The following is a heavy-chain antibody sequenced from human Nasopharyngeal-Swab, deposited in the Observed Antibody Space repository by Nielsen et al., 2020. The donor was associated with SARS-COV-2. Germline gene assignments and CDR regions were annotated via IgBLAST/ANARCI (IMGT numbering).Heavy chain of an antibody. CDR3: ARGEDNFWSGYSFYYYGMDV. V-gene: IGHV3-53*01. Sequence: GESLKISCAASGFTVSSNYMSWVRQAPGKGLEWVSFIYSDGSTSYTDSVKGRFTISRDNSKNTLYLQMNSLRAEDTAVYYCARGEDNFWSGYSFYYYGMDVWGQGTTVTVSS. D-gene: IGHD3-3*01. CDR1: GFTVSSNY. CDR2: IYSDGST. J-gene: IGHJ6*02.